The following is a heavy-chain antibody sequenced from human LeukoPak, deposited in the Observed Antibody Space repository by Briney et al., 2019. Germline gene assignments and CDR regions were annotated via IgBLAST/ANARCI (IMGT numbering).Heavy chain of an antibody. V-gene: IGHV4-59*08. CDR1: GGSISSYY. Sequence: SETLSLTCTVSGGSISSYYWSWIRQPPGKGLEWIGYIYYSGSANYNPSLKSRVTASVDTSKNQFSLRLSLVTAADTAVYYCARHADYGAYLDYWGQGTLVTVSS. CDR3: ARHADYGAYLDY. J-gene: IGHJ4*02. CDR2: IYYSGSA. D-gene: IGHD4-17*01.